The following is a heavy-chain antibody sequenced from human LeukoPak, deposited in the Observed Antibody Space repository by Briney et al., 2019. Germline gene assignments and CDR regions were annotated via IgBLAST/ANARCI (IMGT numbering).Heavy chain of an antibody. CDR3: ASGIRGYYFDY. V-gene: IGHV3-30-3*01. CDR2: ISYDGSNK. J-gene: IGHJ4*02. CDR1: GFTFSSYA. D-gene: IGHD1-26*01. Sequence: GGSLRLSCAASGFTFSSYAMHWVRQAPGKGLEWVAVISYDGSNKYYADSVKGRFTTSRDNSKNTLYLQMNSLRAEDTAVYYCASGIRGYYFDYWGQGTLVTVSS.